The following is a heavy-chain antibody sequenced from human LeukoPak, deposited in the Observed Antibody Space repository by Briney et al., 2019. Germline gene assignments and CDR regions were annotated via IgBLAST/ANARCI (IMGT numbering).Heavy chain of an antibody. CDR1: GGSISSYY. CDR3: ARDSRRELLHAFDI. V-gene: IGHV4-59*01. D-gene: IGHD1-26*01. CDR2: IYYSGRT. Sequence: SETLSLTCTVSGGSISSYYWSWIRQPPGKGLEWIGYIYYSGRTNYNPSLKSRVTISVDTSKNQFSLKLSSVTAADTAVYYCARDSRRELLHAFDIWGQGTMVTVSS. J-gene: IGHJ3*02.